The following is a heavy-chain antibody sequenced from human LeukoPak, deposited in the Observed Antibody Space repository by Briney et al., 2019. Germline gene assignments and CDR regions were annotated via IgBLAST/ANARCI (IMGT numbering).Heavy chain of an antibody. CDR2: IWYDGSNK. CDR3: AKGPYSSGWYNWFDP. V-gene: IGHV3-33*06. D-gene: IGHD6-19*01. CDR1: GFTFSSYG. Sequence: GGSLRLSCAASGFTFSSYGMHWVRQAPGKGLEWEAVIWYDGSNKYYADSVKGRFTISRDNSKNTLYLQMNSLRAEDTAVYYCAKGPYSSGWYNWFDPWGQGTLVTVSS. J-gene: IGHJ5*02.